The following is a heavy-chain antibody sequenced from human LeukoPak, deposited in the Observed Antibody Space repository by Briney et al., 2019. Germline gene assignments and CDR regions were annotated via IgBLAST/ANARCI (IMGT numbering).Heavy chain of an antibody. J-gene: IGHJ6*03. CDR1: GFTFSSYE. Sequence: PGGSLRLSCAASGFTFSSYEMNWVRQAPGKGLEWVSYISSSGCTIYYADSVKGRFTISRDNAKNSLYLQMNSLRAEDTAVYYCASICSSTSCYTYYYYYMDVWGKGTTVTVSS. V-gene: IGHV3-48*03. CDR3: ASICSSTSCYTYYYYYMDV. D-gene: IGHD2-2*02. CDR2: ISSSGCTI.